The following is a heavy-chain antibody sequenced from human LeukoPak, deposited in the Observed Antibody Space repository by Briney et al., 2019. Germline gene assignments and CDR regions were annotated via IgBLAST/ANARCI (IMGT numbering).Heavy chain of an antibody. J-gene: IGHJ6*03. CDR3: ARWAAGPMVRGATAKFYYMDV. D-gene: IGHD3-10*01. Sequence: SETLSLTCAVYGGSFSGYYWSWIRQPPGKGLEWIGEINHSGSTNYNPSLKSRVTISVDTSKNQFSLKLSSVTAADTAVYYCARWAAGPMVRGATAKFYYMDVWGKGTTVTVSS. V-gene: IGHV4-34*01. CDR1: GGSFSGYY. CDR2: INHSGST.